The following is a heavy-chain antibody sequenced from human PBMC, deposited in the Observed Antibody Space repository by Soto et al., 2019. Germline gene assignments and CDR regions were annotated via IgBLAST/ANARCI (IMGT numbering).Heavy chain of an antibody. CDR3: ARIKWGLDYYNGMDV. Sequence: ASVKVSCKASGYSVSDYFIQWVRQAPGQGLEWVAWINPKTAATNYAKKFQGRVSLTRDTSFSTAYMELTRLRPDDTAVYYCARIKWGLDYYNGMDVWGQGTTVTVS. J-gene: IGHJ6*02. CDR1: GYSVSDYF. CDR2: INPKTAAT. D-gene: IGHD1-26*01. V-gene: IGHV1-2*02.